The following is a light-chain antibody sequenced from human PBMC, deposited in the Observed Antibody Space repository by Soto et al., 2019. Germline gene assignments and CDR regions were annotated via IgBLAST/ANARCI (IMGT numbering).Light chain of an antibody. Sequence: QSALTQPASVSGSPGQSITISCVGTSGDIGDYNYVSWYQQHPGKVPKVMIFDVSNRPSGVSYRFSGTKSGNTASLTVSGLQAEDEADYYCSSYAGSNNYAFGTGTKVTVL. J-gene: IGLJ1*01. CDR2: DVS. CDR3: SSYAGSNNYA. CDR1: SGDIGDYNY. V-gene: IGLV2-14*01.